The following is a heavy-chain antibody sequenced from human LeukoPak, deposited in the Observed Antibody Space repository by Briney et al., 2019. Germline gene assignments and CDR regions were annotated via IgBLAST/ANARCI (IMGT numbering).Heavy chain of an antibody. D-gene: IGHD3-3*01. CDR3: TTDPSHYDFWSGYYRLDY. CDR2: IKSKTDGGTT. V-gene: IGHV3-15*01. Sequence: GRSLRLSCALSRFTFSNAWMSWVRQAPGKGLEWVGRIKSKTDGGTTDYAAPVKGRFTISRDDSKNTLYLQMNSLKTEDTAVYYCTTDPSHYDFWSGYYRLDYWGQGTLVTVSS. J-gene: IGHJ4*02. CDR1: RFTFSNAW.